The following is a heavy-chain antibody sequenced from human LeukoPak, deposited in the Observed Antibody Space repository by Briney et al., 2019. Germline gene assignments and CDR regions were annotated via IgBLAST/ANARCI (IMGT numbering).Heavy chain of an antibody. Sequence: PGGSLRLSCAASGFSFSSYAMSWVRQAPEKGLEWVSTITGSGSSTYYADSVKGRFTISRDNSKNTLYLQMNSLRAEDTAVYYCAKAGGSYIFPHWGQGTLVTVSS. J-gene: IGHJ4*02. V-gene: IGHV3-23*01. CDR1: GFSFSSYA. CDR3: AKAGGSYIFPH. D-gene: IGHD1-26*01. CDR2: ITGSGSST.